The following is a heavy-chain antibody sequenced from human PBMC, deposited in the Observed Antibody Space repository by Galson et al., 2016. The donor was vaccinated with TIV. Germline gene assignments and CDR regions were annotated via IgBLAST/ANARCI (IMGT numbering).Heavy chain of an antibody. Sequence: SLRLSCAASGLTFSDYYMTWIRQAPGKGLEWISYISNSGSSIYYADSVKGRFSISRDNAKNSLYLQMNSLRVEDTALYYCATIRYFSYFDSWGQGTLVTVSS. CDR1: GLTFSDYY. V-gene: IGHV3-11*01. CDR3: ATIRYFSYFDS. CDR2: ISNSGSSI. D-gene: IGHD3-9*01. J-gene: IGHJ4*02.